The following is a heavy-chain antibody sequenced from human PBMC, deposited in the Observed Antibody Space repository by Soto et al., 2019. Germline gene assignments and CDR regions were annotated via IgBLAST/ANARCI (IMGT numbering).Heavy chain of an antibody. CDR1: GGSISSGDYY. CDR3: AREGGDQMKVTTRGSHYFDY. Sequence: SETLSLTCTVSGGSISSGDYYWSWIRQPPGKGLEWIGYIYYSGSTYYNPSLKSRVTISVDTSKNQFSLKLSSVTAADTAVYYCAREGGDQMKVTTRGSHYFDYWGQGTLVTVS. V-gene: IGHV4-30-4*01. J-gene: IGHJ4*02. CDR2: IYYSGST. D-gene: IGHD4-4*01.